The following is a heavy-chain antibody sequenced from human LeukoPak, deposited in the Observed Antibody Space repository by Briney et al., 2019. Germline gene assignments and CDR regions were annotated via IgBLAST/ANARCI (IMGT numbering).Heavy chain of an antibody. CDR1: GGSISSGGYS. CDR2: IYYTGNT. D-gene: IGHD6-19*01. J-gene: IGHJ3*02. CDR3: ARAGWYELPRYAFDI. Sequence: TSETLSLTCTVSGGSISSGGYSWSWIRQPPGKGMEFIAYIYYTGNTYFNPSLKSRVTISVDTSKSQFSLKLTSVTAADTAVYYCARAGWYELPRYAFDIWGQGTMVTVSS. V-gene: IGHV4-30-4*07.